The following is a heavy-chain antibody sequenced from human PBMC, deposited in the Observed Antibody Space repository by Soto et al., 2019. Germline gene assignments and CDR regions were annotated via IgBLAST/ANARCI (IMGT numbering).Heavy chain of an antibody. Sequence: GGSLRLSCAASGFTVSSNYMSWVRQAPGKGLEWVSVIYSGGSTYYADSVKGRFTISRDNSKNTLYLQMNSLRAEDTAVYYCARLNLACGGDCYSGWFDPCGQGTLVTVS. CDR1: GFTVSSNY. J-gene: IGHJ5*02. V-gene: IGHV3-53*01. CDR2: IYSGGST. D-gene: IGHD2-21*02. CDR3: ARLNLACGGDCYSGWFDP.